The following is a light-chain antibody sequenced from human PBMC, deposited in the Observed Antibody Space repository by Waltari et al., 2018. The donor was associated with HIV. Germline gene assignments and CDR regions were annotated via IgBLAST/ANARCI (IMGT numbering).Light chain of an antibody. V-gene: IGLV1-47*01. CDR3: AAWDDSLSGWV. CDR1: RPNIGSTS. Sequence: QSVLTHPPSPSGTPGQRVTISFSGTRPNIGSTSVTCYQQLPGTAPKLLIYRNNQRPSGVPDRFSGSKSGTSASLAISGLRSEDEADYYCAAWDDSLSGWVFGGGTKLTVL. J-gene: IGLJ3*02. CDR2: RNN.